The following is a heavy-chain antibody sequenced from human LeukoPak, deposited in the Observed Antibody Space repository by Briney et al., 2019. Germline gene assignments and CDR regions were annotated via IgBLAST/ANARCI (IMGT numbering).Heavy chain of an antibody. CDR3: AREGVAVAARPSDY. J-gene: IGHJ4*02. Sequence: GGSLRLSCAASGFTFSSYWMSWVRQAPGKGLEWVANIKQDGSEKYYVDSVKGRFTISRDNAKNSLYLQMNSLRAEDTAVYYCAREGVAVAARPSDYWGQGTLVTVSS. CDR2: IKQDGSEK. D-gene: IGHD6-19*01. CDR1: GFTFSSYW. V-gene: IGHV3-7*01.